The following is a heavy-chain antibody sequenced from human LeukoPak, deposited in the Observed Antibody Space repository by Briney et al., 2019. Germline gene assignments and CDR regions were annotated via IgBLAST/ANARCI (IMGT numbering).Heavy chain of an antibody. Sequence: GGSLRLSCAASGFTFSTYAMSWVRQAPGKGLEWGSAISGSGASIYYADFVKGLFTISRDNSKSTLYLQMKSLRAEDTAVYYCAKANYYDSSGYYAFDIWGQGTMVTVSS. CDR1: GFTFSTYA. D-gene: IGHD3-22*01. CDR2: ISGSGASI. V-gene: IGHV3-23*01. J-gene: IGHJ3*02. CDR3: AKANYYDSSGYYAFDI.